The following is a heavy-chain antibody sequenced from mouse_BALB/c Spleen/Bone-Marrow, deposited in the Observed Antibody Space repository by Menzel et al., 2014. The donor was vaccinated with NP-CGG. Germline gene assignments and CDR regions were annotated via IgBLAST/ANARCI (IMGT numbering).Heavy chain of an antibody. Sequence: LQQSGSALVRPGASVKLSCKASGYTFTSHWMHWVKQRPGQGLEWIGNIYPGSAGTNYDEKFKSKATLTVDTSSGTAYMQLSSLTSEDSAVYYCTRGGRPPFAYWGQGTLVTGSA. V-gene: IGHV1S22*01. D-gene: IGHD2-12*01. CDR1: GYTFTSHW. CDR3: TRGGRPPFAY. CDR2: IYPGSAGT. J-gene: IGHJ3*01.